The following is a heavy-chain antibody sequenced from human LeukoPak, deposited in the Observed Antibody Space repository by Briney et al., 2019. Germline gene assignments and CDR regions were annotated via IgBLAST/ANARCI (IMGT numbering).Heavy chain of an antibody. Sequence: GGSLRLSCAASGFTFRTSWMRWVRQVPGKGPVWVSRIDIDGSSTIYADSVMGRFTISRDNAKNTLYLQMNSLRAEDTAVYYCARDRGGYGPTTTDYWGQGTLVTVSS. V-gene: IGHV3-74*01. CDR2: IDIDGSST. D-gene: IGHD5-18*01. J-gene: IGHJ4*02. CDR1: GFTFRTSW. CDR3: ARDRGGYGPTTTDY.